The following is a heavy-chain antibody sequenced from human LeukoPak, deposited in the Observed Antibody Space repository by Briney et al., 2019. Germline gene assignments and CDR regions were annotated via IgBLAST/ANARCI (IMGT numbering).Heavy chain of an antibody. J-gene: IGHJ4*02. Sequence: GGSLRLSCAASGFTFSSYWMHWVRQAPGKGLVWVSRINSDGGSTSYADSVKGRFTISRDNSKNTLYLQMNSLRPEDTAVYYCARLQWPMYYFDYWGQGTLVTVSS. CDR2: INSDGGST. V-gene: IGHV3-74*01. D-gene: IGHD6-19*01. CDR3: ARLQWPMYYFDY. CDR1: GFTFSSYW.